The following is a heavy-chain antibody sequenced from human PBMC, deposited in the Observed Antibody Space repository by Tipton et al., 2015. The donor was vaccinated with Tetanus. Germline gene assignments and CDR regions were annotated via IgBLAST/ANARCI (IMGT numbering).Heavy chain of an antibody. J-gene: IGHJ6*02. V-gene: IGHV1-2*04. CDR2: INPNSGGT. CDR3: ARDEAIAAAGTFDYYYGMDV. Sequence: QVQLVQSGAEVKKPGASVKVSCEASGYTFTGYYMHWVRQAPGQGLEWMGWINPNSGGTNYAQKFQGWVPMTRDTSISTAYMELSRLRSDDTAVYYCARDEAIAAAGTFDYYYGMDVWGQGTTVTVSS. CDR1: GYTFTGYY. D-gene: IGHD6-13*01.